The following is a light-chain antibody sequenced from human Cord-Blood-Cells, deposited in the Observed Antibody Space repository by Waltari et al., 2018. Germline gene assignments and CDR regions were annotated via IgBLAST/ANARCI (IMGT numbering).Light chain of an antibody. CDR1: SSDVGSYNL. CDR2: EGS. J-gene: IGLJ2*01. V-gene: IGLV2-23*03. Sequence: QSALTQPASVSGSPGQSITISCTGTSSDVGSYNLVSWYQQHPGKAPKLMIYEGSKRRSGVSNLFPGSKSGNTASLTIAGLQAEDEADYYCCSYAGSSTFGVVFGGGTKLTVL. CDR3: CSYAGSSTFGVV.